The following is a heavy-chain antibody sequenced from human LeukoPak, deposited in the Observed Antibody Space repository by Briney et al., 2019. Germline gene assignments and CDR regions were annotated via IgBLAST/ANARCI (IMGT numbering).Heavy chain of an antibody. CDR2: IKSKTDGGTT. D-gene: IGHD3-22*01. CDR1: GFTFSNAW. Sequence: GGSLRLSCAASGFTFSNAWMSWVRQAPGKGLEWVGRIKSKTDGGTTDYAAPVKGRFTISRDDSKNTQYLQMNSLKTEDTAVYYCTTMIVVVTNAFDIWGQGTMVTVSS. CDR3: TTMIVVVTNAFDI. V-gene: IGHV3-15*01. J-gene: IGHJ3*02.